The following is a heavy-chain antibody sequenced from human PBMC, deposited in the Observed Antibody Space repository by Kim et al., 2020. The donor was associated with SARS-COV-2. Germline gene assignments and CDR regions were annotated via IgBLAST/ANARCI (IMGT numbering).Heavy chain of an antibody. CDR1: GFTFSSYG. CDR2: ISYDGSNK. V-gene: IGHV3-30*18. J-gene: IGHJ3*02. CDR3: AKGARGSYITAFDI. D-gene: IGHD1-26*01. Sequence: GGSLRLSCAASGFTFSSYGMHWVRQAPGKGLEWVAVISYDGSNKYYADSVKGRFTISRDNSKNTLYLQMNSLRAEDTAVYYCAKGARGSYITAFDIWGQG.